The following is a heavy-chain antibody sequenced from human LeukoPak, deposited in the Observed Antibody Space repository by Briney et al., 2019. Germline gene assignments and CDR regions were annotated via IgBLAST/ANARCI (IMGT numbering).Heavy chain of an antibody. CDR2: ISGSGGST. CDR1: GFTVSSNY. D-gene: IGHD3-22*01. J-gene: IGHJ4*02. CDR3: AKDPFPHSYYYDSSGAGY. Sequence: GGSLRLSCAASGFTVSSNYMSWVRQAPGKGLEWVSAISGSGGSTYYADSVKGRFTISRDNSKNTLYLQMNSLRAEDTAVYYCAKDPFPHSYYYDSSGAGYWGQGTLVTVSS. V-gene: IGHV3-23*01.